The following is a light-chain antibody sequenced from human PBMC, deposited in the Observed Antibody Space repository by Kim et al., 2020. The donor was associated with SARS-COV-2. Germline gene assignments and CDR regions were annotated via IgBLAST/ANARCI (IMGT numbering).Light chain of an antibody. CDR1: RIGSQR. V-gene: IGLV3-21*01. J-gene: IGLJ3*02. CDR2: NNA. CDR3: QVYDSASESWV. Sequence: PGGTARSTCGGDRIGSQRVHWYQQKSGQPPKMLIYNNAERPPGLPRRFSGSRSGNSATLTISGVEAGDEADYYCQVYDSASESWVFGGGTQLTVL.